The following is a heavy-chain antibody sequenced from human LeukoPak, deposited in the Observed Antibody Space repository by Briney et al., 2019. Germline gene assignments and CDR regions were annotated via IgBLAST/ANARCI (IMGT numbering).Heavy chain of an antibody. J-gene: IGHJ1*01. Sequence: SETLSLTCAVYGGSFSGYYRSWIRQPPGKGLEWTGEINHSGSSNYNPSLKSRVTISVDTSKNQFSLKLSSVTAADTAVYYCARGEDGDYYFQHWGQGTLVTVSS. V-gene: IGHV4-34*01. CDR3: ARGEDGDYYFQH. D-gene: IGHD4-17*01. CDR2: INHSGSS. CDR1: GGSFSGYY.